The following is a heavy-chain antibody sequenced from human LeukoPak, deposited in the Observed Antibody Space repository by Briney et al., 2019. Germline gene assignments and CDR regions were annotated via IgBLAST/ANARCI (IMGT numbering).Heavy chain of an antibody. V-gene: IGHV3-33*01. D-gene: IGHD6-19*01. CDR3: ARDSSGWYGGSYFDY. CDR2: IWYDGSNK. J-gene: IGHJ4*02. Sequence: GGSLRLSCAASGFTFSSYGMHWVRQAPGKGLEWVAVIWYDGSNKYYADSVKGQFTIYRDNSKNTLYLQMNSLRAEDTAVYYCARDSSGWYGGSYFDYWGQGTLVTVSS. CDR1: GFTFSSYG.